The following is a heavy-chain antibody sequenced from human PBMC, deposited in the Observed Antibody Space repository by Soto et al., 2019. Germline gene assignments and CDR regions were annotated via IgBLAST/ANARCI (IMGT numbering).Heavy chain of an antibody. Sequence: PGGSLRLSCAGSGFTLSAYSMAWARQAPGKGLEWVANINEDGSGKNYLDSLSGRFIVSRDNAKTSVYLEMNSLRADDTAIYFCAKVRAYSTTFDYWGQGILVTVSS. CDR3: AKVRAYSTTFDY. CDR2: INEDGSGK. CDR1: GFTLSAYS. V-gene: IGHV3-7*03. J-gene: IGHJ4*02. D-gene: IGHD2-2*01.